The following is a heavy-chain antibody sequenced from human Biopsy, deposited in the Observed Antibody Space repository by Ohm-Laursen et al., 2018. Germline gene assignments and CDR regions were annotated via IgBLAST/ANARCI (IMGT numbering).Heavy chain of an antibody. J-gene: IGHJ4*02. D-gene: IGHD4-17*01. CDR2: ITGGGNYI. CDR1: GVTLSGYA. Sequence: LRLSCAASGVTLSGYAMNWVRQAPGKGLEWVSSITGGGNYINYADSVRGRFTISRDNSKNSVYLVMSSLRAEDTAVYFCATAAYAPPYFDLWGRGTVVTVSS. CDR3: ATAAYAPPYFDL. V-gene: IGHV3-21*06.